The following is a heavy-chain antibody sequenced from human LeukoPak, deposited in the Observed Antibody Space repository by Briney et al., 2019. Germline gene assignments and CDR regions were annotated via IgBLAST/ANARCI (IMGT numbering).Heavy chain of an antibody. CDR3: ARDPCSSTSCFRGNCVDP. CDR1: GFTFSSYW. CDR2: MNSDGSDR. V-gene: IGHV3-74*03. J-gene: IGHJ5*02. D-gene: IGHD2-2*01. Sequence: GGSLRLSCTASGFTFSSYWMHWVRQAAGKGLEWVSRMNSDGSDRKYADSVKGRFTISRDNAKNTLFLQMNSLRAEDTAVYYCARDPCSSTSCFRGNCVDPWGQGTLVTVSS.